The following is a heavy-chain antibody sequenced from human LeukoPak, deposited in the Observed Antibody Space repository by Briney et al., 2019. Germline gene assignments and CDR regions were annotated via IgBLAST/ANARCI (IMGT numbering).Heavy chain of an antibody. CDR2: IKSKTDGGTT. D-gene: IGHD4-11*01. Sequence: PGGSLRLSCAASGFTFSDAWMSWVRQAPGKGLEWVGRIKSKTDGGTTDYAAPVKGRFTISRDSSKNTLYLQMNSLRVEDTAVYYCARDPYSNYFDYWGQGTLVTVSS. CDR1: GFTFSDAW. V-gene: IGHV3-15*01. CDR3: ARDPYSNYFDY. J-gene: IGHJ4*02.